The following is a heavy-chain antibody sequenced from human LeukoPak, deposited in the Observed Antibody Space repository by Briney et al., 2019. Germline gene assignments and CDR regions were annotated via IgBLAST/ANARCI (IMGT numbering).Heavy chain of an antibody. D-gene: IGHD3-22*01. CDR2: ISWNSGRI. V-gene: IGHV3-9*01. Sequence: GRSLRLSCAASGFTFDDYAMHWVRQVPGKGLEWVSGISWNSGRIGYADSVKGRFTISRDNAKNSLYLQMDSLRVEDTALYYFAKGPDSTGYYYRDNWFDPWGQGTLVTVSS. CDR1: GFTFDDYA. CDR3: AKGPDSTGYYYRDNWFDP. J-gene: IGHJ5*02.